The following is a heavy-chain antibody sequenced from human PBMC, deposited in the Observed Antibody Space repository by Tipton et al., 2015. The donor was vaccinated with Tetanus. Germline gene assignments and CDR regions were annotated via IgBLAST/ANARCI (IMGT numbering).Heavy chain of an antibody. Sequence: QLVQSGAELKKPGESLKISCKVSGHNSRSYWVSWVRQMPGEGLEWMGIIYPGDSEATYNPSFQGQVTISADKSISTAYLQWTSLKPSDTAIYFCARLPKHYSASGSTWGQGTLVTVSS. CDR2: IYPGDSEA. D-gene: IGHD3-10*01. J-gene: IGHJ5*02. CDR3: ARLPKHYSASGST. V-gene: IGHV5-51*01. CDR1: GHNSRSYW.